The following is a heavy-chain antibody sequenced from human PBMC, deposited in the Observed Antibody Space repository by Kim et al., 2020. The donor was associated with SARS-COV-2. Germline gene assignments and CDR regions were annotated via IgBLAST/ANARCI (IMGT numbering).Heavy chain of an antibody. Sequence: GGSLRLSCAASGFTVSSNYMSWVRQAPGKGLEWVSVIYSGGSTYYADSVKGRFTISRDNSKNTLYLQINSLRAEDTAVYYCARDSNYYDSSGYHNYFDYWGQGTLVTVSS. CDR1: GFTVSSNY. V-gene: IGHV3-53*01. D-gene: IGHD3-22*01. J-gene: IGHJ4*02. CDR3: ARDSNYYDSSGYHNYFDY. CDR2: IYSGGST.